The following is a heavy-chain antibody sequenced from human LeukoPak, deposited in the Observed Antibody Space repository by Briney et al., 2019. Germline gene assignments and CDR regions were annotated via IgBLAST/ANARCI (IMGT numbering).Heavy chain of an antibody. D-gene: IGHD5-18*01. CDR1: GFTVSMSY. CDR3: AKDVIGGYIV. Sequence: GGSLRLSCAASGFTVSMSYMSWVRQAPGKGLEWVSVIYSGGKTESADSVKGRFTSARDTSKNTLYLQMNSLRVEDTGVYYCAKDVIGGYIVWGQGTLVTVSS. J-gene: IGHJ4*02. V-gene: IGHV3-66*02. CDR2: IYSGGKT.